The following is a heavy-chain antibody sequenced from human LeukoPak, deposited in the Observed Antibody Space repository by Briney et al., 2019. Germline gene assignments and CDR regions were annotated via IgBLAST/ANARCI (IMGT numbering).Heavy chain of an antibody. CDR2: IYYSGST. V-gene: IGHV4-31*03. J-gene: IGHJ5*02. CDR3: ARDLRTVTTNWFDP. D-gene: IGHD4-11*01. CDR1: GGSLSSGGYY. Sequence: SETLSLTCTVSGGSLSSGGYYWGWIRQHPGKCLGWIGYIYYSGSTYYHPSLKSRVTKSVGTSKNQCSLKLSSVTAADTAVYYCARDLRTVTTNWFDPWGQGTLVTVSS.